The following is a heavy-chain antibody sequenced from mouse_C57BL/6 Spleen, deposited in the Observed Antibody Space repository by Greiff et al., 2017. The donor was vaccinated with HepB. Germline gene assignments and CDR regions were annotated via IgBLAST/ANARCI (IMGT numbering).Heavy chain of an antibody. CDR3: ARTSGTPFAY. Sequence: VKLMESGAELVKPGASVKISCKASGYAFSSYWMNWVKQRPGKGLEWIGQIYPGDGDTNYNGKFKGKATLTADKSSSTAYMQLSSLTSEDSAVYFCARTSGTPFAYWGQGTLVTVSA. V-gene: IGHV1-80*01. D-gene: IGHD4-1*01. CDR2: IYPGDGDT. J-gene: IGHJ3*01. CDR1: GYAFSSYW.